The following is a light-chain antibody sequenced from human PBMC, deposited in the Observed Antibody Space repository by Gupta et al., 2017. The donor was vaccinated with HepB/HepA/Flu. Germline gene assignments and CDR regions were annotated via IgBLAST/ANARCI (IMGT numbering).Light chain of an antibody. CDR1: SSDIGGYSY. CDR2: DVS. J-gene: IGLJ1*01. V-gene: IGLV2-14*03. Sequence: QSALTQPASVSGSPVQSISISCTGTSSDIGGYSYVSWFQQYAGKAPKVIIYDVSSRPSGVSDRFSGSKSGNTASLTISGLQAEDEADYYCSSFTSRATYVFGTGTKVTVL. CDR3: SSFTSRATYV.